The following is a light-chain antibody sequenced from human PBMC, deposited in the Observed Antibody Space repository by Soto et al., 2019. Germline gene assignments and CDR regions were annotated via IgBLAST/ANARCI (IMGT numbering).Light chain of an antibody. CDR2: LGS. CDR3: MQALQTPT. J-gene: IGKJ1*01. CDR1: QSLLHSNGYKY. V-gene: IGKV2-28*01. Sequence: IVMTQSPLSLPVTPGEPASISCRSSQSLLHSNGYKYLDWYLQKPGQSPQLLIYLGSNRASGVPDRFSGSASGTDFTLKISRVEAEDVGVYYCMQALQTPTFGQGTKVEIK.